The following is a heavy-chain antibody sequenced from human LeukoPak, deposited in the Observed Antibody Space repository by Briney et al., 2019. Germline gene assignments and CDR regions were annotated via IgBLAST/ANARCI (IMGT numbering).Heavy chain of an antibody. D-gene: IGHD3-10*01. CDR2: IYYSGST. CDR3: ARGAYFYGSGINWFDP. V-gene: IGHV4-61*05. Sequence: SETLSLTCTVSGGSISSSSYYWSWIRQPPGKGLEWIGYIYYSGSTNYNPSLKSRVTISVDTSKNQFSLKLSYVTAADTAVYYCARGAYFYGSGINWFDPWGQGTLVTVSS. CDR1: GGSISSSSYY. J-gene: IGHJ5*02.